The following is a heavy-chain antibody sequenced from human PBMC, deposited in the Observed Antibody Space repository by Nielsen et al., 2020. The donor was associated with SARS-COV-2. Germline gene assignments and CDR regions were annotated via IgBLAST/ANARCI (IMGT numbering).Heavy chain of an antibody. D-gene: IGHD2-21*02. V-gene: IGHV4-39*07. CDR1: GGSISSSSYY. J-gene: IGHJ5*02. CDR2: IYYSGST. CDR3: ARARVTDWFDP. Sequence: ESLKISCTVSGGSISSSSYYWGWIRQPPGKGLEWIGSIYYSGSTYYNPSLKSRVTISVDTSKNQFSLKLSSVTAADTAVYYCARARVTDWFDPWGQGTLVTVSS.